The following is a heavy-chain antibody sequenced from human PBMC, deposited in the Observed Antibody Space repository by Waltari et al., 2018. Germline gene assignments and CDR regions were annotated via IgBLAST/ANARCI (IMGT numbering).Heavy chain of an antibody. D-gene: IGHD3-10*01. CDR2: IYYTENR. J-gene: IGHJ4*02. V-gene: IGHV4-39*07. CDR1: GASISSPHFF. Sequence: HLQLQVSGPGLVKPSETLSLTCPVSGASISSPHFFWGWIRQSPGKGLEWIGTIYYTENRYYNPSLKSRLSISQDASKTQLSLKLNSATAADTAVYYCATTVPAGGSSFDYWTQGTLVTVSS. CDR3: ATTVPAGGSSFDY.